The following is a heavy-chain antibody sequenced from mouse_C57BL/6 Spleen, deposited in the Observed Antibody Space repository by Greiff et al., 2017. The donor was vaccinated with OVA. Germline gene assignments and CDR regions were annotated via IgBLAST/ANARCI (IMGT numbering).Heavy chain of an antibody. D-gene: IGHD2-1*01. CDR2: IWRGGST. J-gene: IGHJ3*01. CDR1: GFSLTSYG. CDR3: VTYGNYEGFAY. V-gene: IGHV2-5*01. Sequence: QVQLQQSGPGLVQPSQSLSITCTVSGFSLTSYGVHWVRQSPGKGLEWLGVIWRGGSTDYNADFMYRLSITKDNYKRQVLIKRNSLQADDTAIYYGVTYGNYEGFAYWGQGTLVTVSA.